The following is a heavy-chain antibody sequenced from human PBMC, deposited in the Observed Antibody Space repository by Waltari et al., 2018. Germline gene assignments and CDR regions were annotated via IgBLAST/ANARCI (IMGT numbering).Heavy chain of an antibody. J-gene: IGHJ4*02. D-gene: IGHD5-12*01. CDR2: INPNSGGT. V-gene: IGHV1-2*04. Sequence: QVQLVQSGAEVKKPGASVKVSCKASKYTFTDYYMHWVRQAPGQGLEWMGWINPNSGGTNYAQKFQGWVTMTRDTSVSTVYMELTRQRSDDTAVYYCAREIGPYIGYDQHFDYWGQGTLVTVSS. CDR1: KYTFTDYY. CDR3: AREIGPYIGYDQHFDY.